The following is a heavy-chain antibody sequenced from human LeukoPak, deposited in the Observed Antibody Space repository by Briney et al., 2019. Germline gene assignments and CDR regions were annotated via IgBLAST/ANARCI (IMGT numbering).Heavy chain of an antibody. D-gene: IGHD3-10*01. CDR2: ISSSSSTI. CDR1: GFTFSSYA. Sequence: GGSLRLSCAASGFTFSSYALSWVRQAPGKGLEWVSYISSSSSTIYYADSVKGRFTISRDNAKNSLYLQMNSLRAEDTAVYYCARDSTYYYGSGSRSDAFDIWGQGTMVTVSS. J-gene: IGHJ3*02. V-gene: IGHV3-48*01. CDR3: ARDSTYYYGSGSRSDAFDI.